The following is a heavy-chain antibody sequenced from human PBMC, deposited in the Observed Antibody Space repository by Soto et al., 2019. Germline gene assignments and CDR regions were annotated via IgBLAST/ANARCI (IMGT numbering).Heavy chain of an antibody. CDR3: AHRYYDILTGYLLDY. D-gene: IGHD3-9*01. Sequence: QITLKESGPTLVKPTQTLTLTCTFSGFSLSASGVGVGWTRQPPGKALEWLALISWDDDKRSSPSLKSRLTITKDTSKNPVVLTMTNVDPVDTATYYCAHRYYDILTGYLLDYWGQGTLVTVSS. J-gene: IGHJ4*02. CDR1: GFSLSASGVG. CDR2: ISWDDDK. V-gene: IGHV2-5*02.